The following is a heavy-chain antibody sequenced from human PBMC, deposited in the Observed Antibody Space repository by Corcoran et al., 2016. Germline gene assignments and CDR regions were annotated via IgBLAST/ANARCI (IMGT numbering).Heavy chain of an antibody. Sequence: QVQLVESGGGVVQPGRSLRLSCAASGFTFSSYGTYWVRQAPGKGLEWVAVISYDGKNKEYTDSVKGRFTISRDNSKNTLYLQMNSLRPEDTAVYYCAKDGGQKFRSGYSAPDYWGQGTLVTVSS. D-gene: IGHD3-3*01. CDR2: ISYDGKNK. V-gene: IGHV3-30*18. CDR3: AKDGGQKFRSGYSAPDY. J-gene: IGHJ4*02. CDR1: GFTFSSYG.